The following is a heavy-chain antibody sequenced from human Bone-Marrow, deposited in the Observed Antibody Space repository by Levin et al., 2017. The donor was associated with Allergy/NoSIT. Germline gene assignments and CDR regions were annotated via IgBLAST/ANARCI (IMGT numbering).Heavy chain of an antibody. V-gene: IGHV5-51*03. Sequence: GKSLKISCKGSGYSFTSYWIGWVRQMPGKGLEWMGIIYPGDSDTRYSPSFQGQVTISADKSISTAYLQWSSLKASDTAMYYCAREGLWFGELLYSGPDYWGQGTLVTVSS. J-gene: IGHJ4*02. CDR1: GYSFTSYW. CDR2: IYPGDSDT. CDR3: AREGLWFGELLYSGPDY. D-gene: IGHD3-10*01.